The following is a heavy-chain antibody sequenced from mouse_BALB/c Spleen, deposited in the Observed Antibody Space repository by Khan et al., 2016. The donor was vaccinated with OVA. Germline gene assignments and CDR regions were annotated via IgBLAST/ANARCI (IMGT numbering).Heavy chain of an antibody. J-gene: IGHJ3*01. D-gene: IGHD2-1*01. CDR2: INTYTGEP. Sequence: QIQLVQSGPELKKPGETVKISCKASGYTFTNYGMNWVKQAPGKGLKWMGWINTYTGEPTYADDFKGRFAFSLETSASTAYLQINNIKYEDTSTYFCSRLASTAWFAYWGQGTLVTFSA. CDR3: SRLASTAWFAY. CDR1: GYTFTNYG. V-gene: IGHV9-3-1*01.